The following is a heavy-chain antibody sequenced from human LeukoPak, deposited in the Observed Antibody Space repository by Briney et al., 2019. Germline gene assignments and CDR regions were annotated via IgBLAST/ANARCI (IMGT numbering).Heavy chain of an antibody. CDR2: ISWNSGSI. J-gene: IGHJ4*02. Sequence: PGRSLRLSCAASGFTFDDYAMHWVRQAPGKGLEWVSGISWNSGSIGYADSVKGRFTISRDNAKNSLYLQMNSLRAEDTAVYYCANTPAGYGDYVGIDYWGQGTLVTVSS. CDR3: ANTPAGYGDYVGIDY. CDR1: GFTFDDYA. D-gene: IGHD4-17*01. V-gene: IGHV3-9*01.